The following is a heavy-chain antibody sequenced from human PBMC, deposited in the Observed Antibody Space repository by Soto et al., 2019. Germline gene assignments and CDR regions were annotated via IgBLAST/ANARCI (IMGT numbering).Heavy chain of an antibody. Sequence: QMQLVESGGGVVQPGRSLRLSCAASGFTFSSHAMHWVRQAPGKGLEWVAVISYDGSNKYYADSVKGRFTISRDNSKNTLYLQMNSLIPEDTAMYYCARGSDSINWYYFYAMDVWGQGTTVIVSS. D-gene: IGHD6-13*01. CDR2: ISYDGSNK. CDR3: ARGSDSINWYYFYAMDV. J-gene: IGHJ6*02. V-gene: IGHV3-30-3*01. CDR1: GFTFSSHA.